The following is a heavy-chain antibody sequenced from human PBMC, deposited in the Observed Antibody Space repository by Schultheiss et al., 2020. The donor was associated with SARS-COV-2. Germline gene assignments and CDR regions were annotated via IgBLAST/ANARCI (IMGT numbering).Heavy chain of an antibody. CDR3: ARDRVPGDPLVY. V-gene: IGHV3-30*07. CDR1: GFTFSSYA. Sequence: GGSLRLSCAASGFTFSSYAMHWVRQAPGKGLEWVAVISYDRSKKYYADSVKGRFTISRDNDKNSLYLQMNSLRAEDTAVYYCARDRVPGDPLVYWGQGTLVTVSS. J-gene: IGHJ4*02. CDR2: ISYDRSKK. D-gene: IGHD2-21*02.